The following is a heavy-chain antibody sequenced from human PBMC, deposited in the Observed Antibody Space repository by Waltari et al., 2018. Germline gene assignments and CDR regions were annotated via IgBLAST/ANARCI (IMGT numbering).Heavy chain of an antibody. CDR3: ARQHYYGSGLDY. V-gene: IGHV4-39*01. CDR1: GGSISSSTYF. J-gene: IGHJ4*02. Sequence: QLQLQESGPGLVKPSETLSLTCTVSGGSISSSTYFWGWIRQPPGKGLEWIGSTYYSGSTYHNPSLKIRVTISLDTSKNQFSRKLSSVTAADTAVYYCARQHYYGSGLDYWGQGTLVTVSS. CDR2: TYYSGST. D-gene: IGHD3-10*01.